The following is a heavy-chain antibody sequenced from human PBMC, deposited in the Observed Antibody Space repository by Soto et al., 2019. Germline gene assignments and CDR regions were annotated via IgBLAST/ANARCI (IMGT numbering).Heavy chain of an antibody. V-gene: IGHV1-2*02. J-gene: IGHJ4*02. CDR3: ALLTTEGYSIP. CDR2: INPNSGST. CDR1: GYTFTGYY. Sequence: QVQLVQSGAEVKKPGASVKVSCKASGYTFTGYYMHWVRQAPGQGLEWMGWINPNSGSTNYAQKFQGRVTMTRDTSISTAYMELRSLRSDDTAVYYCALLTTEGYSIPWGQGTLVTVSS. D-gene: IGHD6-13*01.